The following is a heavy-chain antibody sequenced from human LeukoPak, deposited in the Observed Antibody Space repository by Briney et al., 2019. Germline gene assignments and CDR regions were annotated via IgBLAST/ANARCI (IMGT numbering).Heavy chain of an antibody. J-gene: IGHJ2*01. CDR1: GFTFSSYG. CDR2: VSIGGSFI. Sequence: GGSLRLSCAASGFTFSSYGMNWVRQAPGKGLEWVSFVSIGGSFIYYADSVKGRFTISRDDAKNSLYLEMNSLTAEDTAEYYCARNKINTVTTGGYFDLWGRGTLVSVST. V-gene: IGHV3-21*01. D-gene: IGHD4-17*01. CDR3: ARNKINTVTTGGYFDL.